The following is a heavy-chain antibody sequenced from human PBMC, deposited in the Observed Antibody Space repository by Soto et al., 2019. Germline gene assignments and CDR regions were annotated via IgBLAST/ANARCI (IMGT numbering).Heavy chain of an antibody. J-gene: IGHJ4*02. CDR3: ANFLSSSWPYFDY. V-gene: IGHV4-59*01. CDR2: IYYSGST. Sequence: SETLSLTCTVSGGSISSYYWSWIRQPPGKGLEWIGYIYYSGSTNYNPSLKSRVTISVDTSKNQFSLKLSSVTAADTAVYYCANFLSSSWPYFDYWGQGTLVTVSS. CDR1: GGSISSYY. D-gene: IGHD6-13*01.